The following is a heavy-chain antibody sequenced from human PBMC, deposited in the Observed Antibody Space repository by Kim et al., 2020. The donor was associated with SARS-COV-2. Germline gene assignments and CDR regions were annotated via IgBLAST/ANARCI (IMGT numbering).Heavy chain of an antibody. D-gene: IGHD3-10*01. CDR2: T. Sequence: TGSAQKFQGRVTMTRNTSISTAYMELSSLRSEDTAVYYCARGRFSGGSSYWGQGTLVTVSS. V-gene: IGHV1-8*01. CDR3: ARGRFSGGSSY. J-gene: IGHJ4*02.